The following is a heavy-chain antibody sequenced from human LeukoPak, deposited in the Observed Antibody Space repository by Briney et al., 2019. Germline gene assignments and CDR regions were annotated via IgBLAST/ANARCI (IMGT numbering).Heavy chain of an antibody. J-gene: IGHJ6*02. Sequence: GGSLRLSCAASGFTFSSYSMNWVRQAPGKGLEWVSYISSSSINIYYADSVKGRFTISRDNAKNSLYLHMNRLRAEDTAVYYCARDKDQLLLDYGMDVWGQGTTVTVSS. D-gene: IGHD2-2*01. CDR3: ARDKDQLLLDYGMDV. V-gene: IGHV3-48*04. CDR2: ISSSSINI. CDR1: GFTFSSYS.